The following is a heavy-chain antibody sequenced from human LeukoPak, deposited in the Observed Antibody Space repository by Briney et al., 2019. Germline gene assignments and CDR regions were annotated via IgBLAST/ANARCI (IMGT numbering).Heavy chain of an antibody. J-gene: IGHJ5*02. CDR2: IYYSGST. D-gene: IGHD2-15*01. V-gene: IGHV4-59*01. CDR3: ARGQDIVVVVAATGARGGVENWFDP. Sequence: PSETLSLTCTVSGGSISSYYWSWIRQPPGKGLERIGYIYYSGSTNYNPSLKSRVTISVDTSKNQFSLKLSSVTAADTAVYYCARGQDIVVVVAATGARGGVENWFDPWGQGTLVTVSS. CDR1: GGSISSYY.